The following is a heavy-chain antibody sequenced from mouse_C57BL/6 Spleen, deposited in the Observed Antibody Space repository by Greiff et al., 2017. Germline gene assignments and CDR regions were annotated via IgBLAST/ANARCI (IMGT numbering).Heavy chain of an antibody. V-gene: IGHV1-4*01. CDR3: ARSGITTVVVDV. J-gene: IGHJ1*03. CDR1: GYTFTSYT. Sequence: VQLQQSGAELARPGASVKMSCKASGYTFTSYTMHWVKQRPGQGLEWIGYINPSSGYTKYNQKFKDKATLTADKSSSTAYMQLSSLTSEDSAVFYCARSGITTVVVDVWGTGTTVTVSS. D-gene: IGHD1-1*01. CDR2: INPSSGYT.